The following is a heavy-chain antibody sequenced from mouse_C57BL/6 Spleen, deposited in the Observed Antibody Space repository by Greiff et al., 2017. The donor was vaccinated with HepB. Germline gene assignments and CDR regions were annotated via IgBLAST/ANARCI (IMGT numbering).Heavy chain of an antibody. CDR2: ISYDGSN. J-gene: IGHJ1*03. CDR3: ARERGIYYGNSFDV. D-gene: IGHD2-1*01. V-gene: IGHV3-6*01. Sequence: ESGPGLVKPSQSLSLTCSVTGYSITSGYYWNWIRQFPGNKLEWMGYISYDGSNNYNPSLKNRISITRDTSKNQFFLKLNSVTTEDTATYYCARERGIYYGNSFDVWGTGTTVTVSS. CDR1: GYSITSGYY.